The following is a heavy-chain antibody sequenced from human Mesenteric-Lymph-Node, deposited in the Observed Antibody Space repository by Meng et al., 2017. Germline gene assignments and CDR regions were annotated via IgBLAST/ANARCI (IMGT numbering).Heavy chain of an antibody. D-gene: IGHD2-15*01. CDR1: GGSISSYF. V-gene: IGHV4-34*01. CDR3: AMRIPQYCPGSSCYAGLDY. J-gene: IGHJ4*02. Sequence: GSLRLSCTVSGGSISSYFWTWIRLPPGQGLEWIGEINHRGSTYYNPPLTCRVTISEDSSKTQFSLKLTPVTAADTAVDYCAMRIPQYCPGSSCYAGLDYWGQGTLVTVSS. CDR2: INHRGST.